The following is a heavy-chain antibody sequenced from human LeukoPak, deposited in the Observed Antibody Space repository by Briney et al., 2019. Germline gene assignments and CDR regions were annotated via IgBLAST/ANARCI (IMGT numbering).Heavy chain of an antibody. J-gene: IGHJ3*02. D-gene: IGHD3-9*01. Sequence: GGSLRLSCAASGFTFSSYAMHWVRQAPGKGLERVAVISYDGSNKYYADSVKGRFTISRDNSKNTLYLQMNSLRAEDTAVYYCARERGDILTGYDAFDIWGQGAMVTVSS. CDR2: ISYDGSNK. V-gene: IGHV3-30-3*01. CDR3: ARERGDILTGYDAFDI. CDR1: GFTFSSYA.